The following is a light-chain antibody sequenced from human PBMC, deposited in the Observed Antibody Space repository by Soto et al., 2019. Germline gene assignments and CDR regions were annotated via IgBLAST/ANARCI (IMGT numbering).Light chain of an antibody. CDR2: EVT. J-gene: IGLJ2*01. Sequence: QSALTQPASVSGSPGQSITISCTGTSSDIGGYNFVSWYQLHPGKAPKLMIYEVTNRPSGVSNRFSGSKSGNTASLTISGLQAEDEADYYCSSYTSNTTLDLFGGGTKLTVL. CDR3: SSYTSNTTLDL. V-gene: IGLV2-14*01. CDR1: SSDIGGYNF.